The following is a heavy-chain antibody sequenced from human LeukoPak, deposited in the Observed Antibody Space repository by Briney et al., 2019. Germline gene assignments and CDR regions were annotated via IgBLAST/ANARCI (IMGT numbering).Heavy chain of an antibody. CDR1: RYTFTGYY. D-gene: IGHD3-22*01. Sequence: ASVKVSCKASRYTFTGYYMHWVRQAPGQGLEWMGWINPNSGGTNYAQKFQGRVTMTRDTSISTAYMELSRLRSDDTAVYYCARGASSGYVNLDYWGQGTLVTVSS. V-gene: IGHV1-2*02. CDR2: INPNSGGT. CDR3: ARGASSGYVNLDY. J-gene: IGHJ4*02.